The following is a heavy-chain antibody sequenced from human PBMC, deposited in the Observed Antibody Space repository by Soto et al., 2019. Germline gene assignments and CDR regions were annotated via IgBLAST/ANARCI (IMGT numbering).Heavy chain of an antibody. Sequence: SETLSLTCAVSGGSISSSNWWSWVRQPPGKGLEWIGEIYHSGSTNYNPSLKSRVTISVDKSKNQFSLRLSSVTAADTAVYWCARDPVDGYAFFDSWGQGALVTVSS. V-gene: IGHV4-4*01. CDR2: IYHSGST. J-gene: IGHJ5*02. D-gene: IGHD5-12*01. CDR3: ARDPVDGYAFFDS. CDR1: GGSISSSNW.